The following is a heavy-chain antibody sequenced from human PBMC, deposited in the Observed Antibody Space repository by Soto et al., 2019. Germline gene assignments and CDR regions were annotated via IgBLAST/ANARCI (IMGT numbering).Heavy chain of an antibody. CDR3: AREGYCSGGSCFSGWVGYYYYGMDV. CDR2: ISAYNGNT. CDR1: GYTFTSYG. V-gene: IGHV1-18*01. D-gene: IGHD2-15*01. Sequence: QVQLVQSGAEVKKPGASVKVSCKASGYTFTSYGISWVRQAPGQGLEWMGWISAYNGNTNYAQKLQGRVTMTTDTSTSTAYRELRSLRSDDTAVYYCAREGYCSGGSCFSGWVGYYYYGMDVWGQGTTVTVSS. J-gene: IGHJ6*02.